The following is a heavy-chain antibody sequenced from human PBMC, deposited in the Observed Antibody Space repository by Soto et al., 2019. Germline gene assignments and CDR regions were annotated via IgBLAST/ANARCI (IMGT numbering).Heavy chain of an antibody. Sequence: ASVKVSCKASGYTFTSYGISWVRQAPGQGLEWMGWISAYNGNTNYAQKLQGRVTMTTDTSKNQFSLQLNSVTPEDTAVYYCARVSFVSLDYYGMDVWGQGTTVTVSS. D-gene: IGHD2-2*01. CDR3: ARVSFVSLDYYGMDV. CDR2: ISAYNGNT. V-gene: IGHV1-18*01. CDR1: GYTFTSYG. J-gene: IGHJ6*02.